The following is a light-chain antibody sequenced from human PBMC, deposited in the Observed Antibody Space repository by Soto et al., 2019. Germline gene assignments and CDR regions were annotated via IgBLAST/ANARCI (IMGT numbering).Light chain of an antibody. CDR1: QSVSSY. V-gene: IGKV3-20*01. J-gene: IGKJ2*01. Sequence: EIVLTQSPGTLSLSPGERAALSCRASQSVSSYLAWYQQKPGQAPRLLIYDASNRATGIPDRFSGSGSGTDFTLTISRLEPEDFAVYYCQQYGGSPLYTFGQGTKVDIK. CDR2: DAS. CDR3: QQYGGSPLYT.